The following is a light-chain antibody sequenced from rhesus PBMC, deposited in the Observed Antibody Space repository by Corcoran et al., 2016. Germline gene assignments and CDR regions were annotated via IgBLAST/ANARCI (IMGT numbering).Light chain of an antibody. CDR2: CAS. CDR3: QQYYRPPVT. J-gene: IGKJ4*01. CDR1: QSLLYSSNKKKY. V-gene: IGKV4-1*01. Sequence: DIMMTQSPDSLAVSLGERVTINCKSSQSLLYSSNKKKYLAWYQQKPGPAHRVLICCASTRESGVPNRFSGVGSGTDFTLPISGLHAEDVAIYYCQQYYRPPVTFGGWTKVEIK.